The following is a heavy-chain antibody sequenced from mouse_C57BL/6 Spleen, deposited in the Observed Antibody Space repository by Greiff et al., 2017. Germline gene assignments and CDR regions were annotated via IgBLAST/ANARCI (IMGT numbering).Heavy chain of an antibody. Sequence: QVQLKESGPELVKPGASVKISCKASGYAFSSSWMNWVKQRPGKGLEWIGRIYPGDGDTNYNGKFKGKATLTADKSSSTAYMQLSSLTSEDSAVYFCARWDYSNSGAMDYWGQGTSVTVSS. CDR3: ARWDYSNSGAMDY. D-gene: IGHD2-5*01. CDR2: IYPGDGDT. V-gene: IGHV1-82*01. J-gene: IGHJ4*01. CDR1: GYAFSSSW.